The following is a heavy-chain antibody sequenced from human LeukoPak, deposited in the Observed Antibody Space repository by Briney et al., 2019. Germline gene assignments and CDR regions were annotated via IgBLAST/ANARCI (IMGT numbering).Heavy chain of an antibody. CDR3: ARLRRAVALDY. Sequence: SETLSLTCAVYGGSFSGYYWSWIRQPPGKGLEWIGEINHSGSTNYNPSLKSRVTMSVDTSKNQFSLKLSSVTAADTAAYYCARLRRAVALDYWGQGTLVTVSS. CDR2: INHSGST. J-gene: IGHJ4*02. CDR1: GGSFSGYY. D-gene: IGHD6-19*01. V-gene: IGHV4-34*01.